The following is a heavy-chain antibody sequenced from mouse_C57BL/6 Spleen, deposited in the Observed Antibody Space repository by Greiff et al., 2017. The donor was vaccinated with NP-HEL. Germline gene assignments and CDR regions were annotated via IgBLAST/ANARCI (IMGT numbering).Heavy chain of an antibody. D-gene: IGHD2-5*01. Sequence: QVQLQQPGAELVRPGSSVKLSCKASGYTFTSYWMHWVKQRPIQGLDWIGNIDPSDSETHYNQKFKDKATLTVDKSSSTAYMQLSSLTSEDSAVYYCARPNYSNEFAYWGQGTLVTVSA. V-gene: IGHV1-52*01. CDR3: ARPNYSNEFAY. CDR1: GYTFTSYW. J-gene: IGHJ3*01. CDR2: IDPSDSET.